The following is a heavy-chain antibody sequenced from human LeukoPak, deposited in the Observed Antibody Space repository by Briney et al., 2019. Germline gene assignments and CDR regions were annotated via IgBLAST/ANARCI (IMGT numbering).Heavy chain of an antibody. D-gene: IGHD2-21*02. CDR3: VQCGGDCYTSSH. CDR2: IYPGDSNT. V-gene: IGHV5-51*01. Sequence: GESLKISRESSGYSFTSYWIGWVRQMPGKGLEWMGIIYPGDSNTRYSPSFQGQVTISADKSISTAYLQWSSLKASDSAMYYCVQCGGDCYTSSHWGQGTLVTVSS. J-gene: IGHJ4*02. CDR1: GYSFTSYW.